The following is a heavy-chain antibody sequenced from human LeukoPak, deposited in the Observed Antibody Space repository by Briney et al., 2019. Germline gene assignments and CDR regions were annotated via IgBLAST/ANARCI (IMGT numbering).Heavy chain of an antibody. V-gene: IGHV3-53*01. J-gene: IGHJ4*02. CDR3: ARAQRGVYFDY. D-gene: IGHD2-8*01. Sequence: GGSLRLSCAASGLTVSSNYMSWVRQAPGKGLEWVSVIYSGGSTYYADSVKGRFTISRDNSKNTLYLQMNSLRAEDTAVYYCARAQRGVYFDYWGQGTLVTVSS. CDR2: IYSGGST. CDR1: GLTVSSNY.